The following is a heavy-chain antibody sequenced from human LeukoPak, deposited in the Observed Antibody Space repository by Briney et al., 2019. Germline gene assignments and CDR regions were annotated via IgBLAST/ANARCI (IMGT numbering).Heavy chain of an antibody. J-gene: IGHJ5*02. V-gene: IGHV4-38-2*02. D-gene: IGHD3-10*01. CDR2: IYHSGST. CDR1: GYSISSGYY. Sequence: PSETLSLTCTVSGYSISSGYYWGWIRQPPGKGLEWIGSIYHSGSTYYNPSLKSRVAISVDTSKNQFSLKLSSVTAADTAVYYCARDNVLLWFGELKGNWFDPWGQGTLVTVSS. CDR3: ARDNVLLWFGELKGNWFDP.